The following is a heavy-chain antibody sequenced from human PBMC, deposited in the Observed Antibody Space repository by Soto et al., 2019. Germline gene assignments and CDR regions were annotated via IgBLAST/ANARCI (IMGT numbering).Heavy chain of an antibody. V-gene: IGHV3-21*01. J-gene: IGHJ4*02. CDR2: ISSSSSYR. CDR3: TRDIVATTVPGF. D-gene: IGHD5-12*01. Sequence: DVQLVESGGDLVKPGGSLRLSCAASGFTFDSYDMNWVRQAPGKGLEWVSSISSSSSYRNYGDSVKGRFTISRDNAKNSLYLQMNSLRAEDTAVYYCTRDIVATTVPGFWGQGTLVTVSS. CDR1: GFTFDSYD.